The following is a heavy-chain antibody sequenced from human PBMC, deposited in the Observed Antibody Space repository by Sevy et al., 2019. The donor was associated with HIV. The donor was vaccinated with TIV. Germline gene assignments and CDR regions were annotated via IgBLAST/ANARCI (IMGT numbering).Heavy chain of an antibody. Sequence: ASVKVSCKVSGYTLTALSMHWVRQAPGKGLEWMGTFDPEDGETRFAQKFQGRATMTEDTSTDTAYMELSSLRSEDTAVYFCATTKDYYDSSGYPFDHWGQGALVTDSS. CDR2: FDPEDGET. D-gene: IGHD3-22*01. CDR3: ATTKDYYDSSGYPFDH. CDR1: GYTLTALS. J-gene: IGHJ4*02. V-gene: IGHV1-24*01.